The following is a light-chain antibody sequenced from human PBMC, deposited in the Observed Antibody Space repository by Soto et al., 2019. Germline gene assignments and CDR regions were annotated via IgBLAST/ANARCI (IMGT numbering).Light chain of an antibody. Sequence: EIVLMQSPGTLSLSPGEGATLSCRASQSVNNNYLAWYQQRPGQAPTVLIFDTSRRATGVPDRFSGSGSGTDFTLTISRLEPEDFAVYSCQQYGSSPYTFGQGTKLEIK. V-gene: IGKV3-20*01. J-gene: IGKJ2*01. CDR1: QSVNNNY. CDR2: DTS. CDR3: QQYGSSPYT.